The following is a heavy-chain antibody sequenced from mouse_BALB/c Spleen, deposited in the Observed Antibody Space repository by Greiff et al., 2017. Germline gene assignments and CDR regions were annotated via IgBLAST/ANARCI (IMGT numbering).Heavy chain of an antibody. CDR2: ISSGGST. CDR1: GFTFSSYA. J-gene: IGHJ2*01. D-gene: IGHD1-1*01. CDR3: ARGPYYYGSSQYYFDY. V-gene: IGHV5-6-5*01. Sequence: EVQGVESGGGLVKPGGSLKLSCAASGFTFSSYAMSWVRQTPEKRLEWVASISSGGSTYYPDSVKGRFTISRDNARNILYLQMSSLRSEDTAMYYCARGPYYYGSSQYYFDYWGQGTTLTVSS.